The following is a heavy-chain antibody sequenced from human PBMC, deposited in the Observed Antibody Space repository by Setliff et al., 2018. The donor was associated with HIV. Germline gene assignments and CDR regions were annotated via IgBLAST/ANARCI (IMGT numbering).Heavy chain of an antibody. V-gene: IGHV1-69*08. J-gene: IGHJ3*02. CDR3: ASAGAWQRNALDI. CDR2: IIPILGTA. Sequence: ASVKVSCKASKGTFTTYRFTWVRQAPGQGLEWMGRIIPILGTANYTQKFQGRVAMTRDTSTSTVYMELSSLRSEDTAVYYCASAGAWQRNALDIWGQGTMVTVSS. CDR1: KGTFTTYR. D-gene: IGHD5-12*01.